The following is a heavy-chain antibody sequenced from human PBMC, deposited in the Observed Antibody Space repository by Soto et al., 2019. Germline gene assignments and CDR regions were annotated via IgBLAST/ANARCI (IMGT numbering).Heavy chain of an antibody. CDR1: GFTFSSYT. CDR3: ARGVAAAGSIPFDH. D-gene: IGHD6-13*01. V-gene: IGHV3-30-3*01. Sequence: QVQLVESGGGVVQPGRSLRLSCAASGFTFSSYTMHWVRQAPGKGLEWVAVISYDGTNKYYADSVKGRFTISRDNSKNTLYLQMNSLRAEDTAVYYCARGVAAAGSIPFDHWGQGTLVTVSS. J-gene: IGHJ4*02. CDR2: ISYDGTNK.